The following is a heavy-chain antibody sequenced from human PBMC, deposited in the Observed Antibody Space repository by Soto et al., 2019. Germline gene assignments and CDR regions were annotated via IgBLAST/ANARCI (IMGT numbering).Heavy chain of an antibody. D-gene: IGHD3-10*01. J-gene: IGHJ2*01. CDR2: ISGSGGST. CDR1: GFTFSNYA. CDR3: AKGHGSGSYVYFDL. Sequence: EAQLLESGGGLVQPGASLRLSCAASGFTFSNYAMSWVRQAPGKGLEWVSSISGSGGSTYYADSVKGRFTVPRDSSWNTLYLRVNSLRAEDTAVYYCAKGHGSGSYVYFDLWGRGTLVTVSS. V-gene: IGHV3-23*01.